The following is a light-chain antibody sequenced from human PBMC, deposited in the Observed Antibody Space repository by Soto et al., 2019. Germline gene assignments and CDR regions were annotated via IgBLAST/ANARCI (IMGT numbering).Light chain of an antibody. V-gene: IGLV1-40*01. CDR2: GNN. CDR1: ASNFGAGYD. J-gene: IGLJ2*01. CDR3: QSYDSSLRDVV. Sequence: QSVLTQPPSVSGAPGQRVTISCTGSASNFGAGYDVHWYQQIPGTAPKLLIYGNNNRPSGVPDRFSGSKSGTSASLAITGLQAEDEADYYCQSYDSSLRDVVFGGGTKLTVL.